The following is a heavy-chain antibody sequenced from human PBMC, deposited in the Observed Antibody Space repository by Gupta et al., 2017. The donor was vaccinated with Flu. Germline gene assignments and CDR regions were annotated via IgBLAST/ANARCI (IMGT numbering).Heavy chain of an antibody. V-gene: IGHV4-59*01. CDR1: GGSISRYY. J-gene: IGHJ4*02. D-gene: IGHD2-15*01. CDR2: IYYSGST. Sequence: QVQLQESGPGLVKPSETLSLTCTVPGGSISRYYWSWIRQPPGKGLEWIGYIYYSGSTNYNPSLKSRVTISVDTSKNQFSLKLSSVTAADTAVYYCARSSVLDYWGQGTLVTVSS. CDR3: ARSSVLDY.